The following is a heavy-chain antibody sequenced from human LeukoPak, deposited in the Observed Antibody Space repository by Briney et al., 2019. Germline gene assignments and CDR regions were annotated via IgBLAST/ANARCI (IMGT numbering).Heavy chain of an antibody. D-gene: IGHD5-18*01. CDR2: IIPIFGTA. V-gene: IGHV1-69*13. CDR1: GYTFSSYV. Sequence: GASVKVSCKASGYTFSSYVISWVRQAPGQGLEWMGGIIPIFGTANYAQKFQGRVTITADESTSTAYMELSSLRSEDTAVYYCARGGYSYAWGNWFDPWGQGTLVTVSS. J-gene: IGHJ5*02. CDR3: ARGGYSYAWGNWFDP.